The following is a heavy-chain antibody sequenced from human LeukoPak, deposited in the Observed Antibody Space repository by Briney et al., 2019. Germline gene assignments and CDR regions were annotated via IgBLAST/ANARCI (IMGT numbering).Heavy chain of an antibody. CDR1: GFTFSSYS. D-gene: IGHD2-2*01. CDR3: ARQRAIVVVPAAKGAFDI. Sequence: PGGSLRLSCAASGFTFSSYSMNWVRRAPGKGLEWVSSISSSSYIYYADSVKGRFTISRDNAKNSLYLQMNSLRAEDTAVYYCARQRAIVVVPAAKGAFDIWGQGTMVTVSS. V-gene: IGHV3-21*01. J-gene: IGHJ3*02. CDR2: ISSSSYI.